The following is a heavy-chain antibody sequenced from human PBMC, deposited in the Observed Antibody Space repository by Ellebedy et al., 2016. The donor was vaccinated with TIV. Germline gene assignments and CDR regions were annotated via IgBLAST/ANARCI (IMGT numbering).Heavy chain of an antibody. Sequence: SGPTLVKPTQTLTLTCIFSGFSLSTDGMCVAWIRQPPGKALEWLAHILSNDEKSYSTSLKSRLTISKDTSKSQVVLTMTNMDPVDTATYYCARSLYYYDSSGYRRYYFDYWGQGTLVTVSS. CDR3: ARSLYYYDSSGYRRYYFDY. J-gene: IGHJ4*02. CDR2: ILSNDEK. D-gene: IGHD3-22*01. V-gene: IGHV2-26*01. CDR1: GFSLSTDGMC.